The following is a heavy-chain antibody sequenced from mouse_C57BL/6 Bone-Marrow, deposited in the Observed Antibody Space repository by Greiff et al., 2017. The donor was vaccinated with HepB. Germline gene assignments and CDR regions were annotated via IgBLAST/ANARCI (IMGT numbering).Heavy chain of an antibody. J-gene: IGHJ1*03. Sequence: VKLVESGPGLVAPSQRLSITCTVSGFSLTSYGLSWVRQPPGKGLEWLGVIWGDGSTNYHSALISRLSISKDNSKSQVFLKLNSLQTDDTATYYCANYYERWYFDVWGTGTTVTVSS. CDR3: ANYYERWYFDV. CDR1: GFSLTSYG. V-gene: IGHV2-3*01. D-gene: IGHD1-1*02. CDR2: IWGDGST.